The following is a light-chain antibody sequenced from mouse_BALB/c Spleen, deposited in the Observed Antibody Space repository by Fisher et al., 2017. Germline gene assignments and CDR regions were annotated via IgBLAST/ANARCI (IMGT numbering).Light chain of an antibody. CDR1: SSVSY. V-gene: IGKV4-59*01. CDR3: QQGSSIFT. CDR2: DTS. Sequence: IVITQTPAIMSASPGEKVTMTCSASSSVSYMHWYQQKSGTSPKRWIYDTSKLASGVPARFSGSGSGTSYSLTIGTMEAEDVATYYCQQGSSIFTFGSGTKLEIK. J-gene: IGKJ4*01.